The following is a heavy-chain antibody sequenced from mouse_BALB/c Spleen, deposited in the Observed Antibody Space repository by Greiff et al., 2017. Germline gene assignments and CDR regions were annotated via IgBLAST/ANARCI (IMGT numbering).Heavy chain of an antibody. CDR3: TRGGEAMDY. CDR2: IYPGSGST. Sequence: LPQPGSELVRPGASVKLSCKASGYTFTSSWMHWVKQRHGQGLEWIGNIYPGSGSTNYDEKFKSKGTLTVDTSSSTAYMHLSSLTSEDSAVYYCTRGGEAMDYWGQGTSVTVSS. J-gene: IGHJ4*01. CDR1: GYTFTSSW. V-gene: IGHV1S22*01.